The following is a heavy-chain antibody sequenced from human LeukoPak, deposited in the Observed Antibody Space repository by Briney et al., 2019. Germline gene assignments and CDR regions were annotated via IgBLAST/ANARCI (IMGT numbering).Heavy chain of an antibody. J-gene: IGHJ4*02. V-gene: IGHV1-46*01. D-gene: IGHD6-13*01. Sequence: ASVKVSCKASGYTFTSYYIPWVRQAPGQGLEWMGIINPSGGITTYAQKFQRRVTMTRDKSTSTVYMELRRLTSEDTAVYYCARDGKTAAGNNFDYWGQGTLVTVSS. CDR3: ARDGKTAAGNNFDY. CDR1: GYTFTSYY. CDR2: INPSGGIT.